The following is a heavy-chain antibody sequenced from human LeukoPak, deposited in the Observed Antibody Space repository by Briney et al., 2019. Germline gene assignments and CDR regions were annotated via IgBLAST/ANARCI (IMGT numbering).Heavy chain of an antibody. CDR1: GYTFTSYG. CDR2: ISVYNGNT. Sequence: ASVKVSCKASGYTFTSYGISWVRQAPGQGLEWMGWISVYNGNTNYAQKLQGRVTMTTDTSTSTAYMELRSLRSDDTAVYYCARGRGSSSIYYYYGMDVWGQGTTVTVSS. CDR3: ARGRGSSSIYYYYGMDV. J-gene: IGHJ6*02. V-gene: IGHV1-18*01. D-gene: IGHD6-13*01.